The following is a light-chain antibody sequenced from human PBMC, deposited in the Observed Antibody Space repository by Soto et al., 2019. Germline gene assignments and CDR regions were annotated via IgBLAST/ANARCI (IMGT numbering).Light chain of an antibody. CDR2: GAS. V-gene: IGKV1-39*01. CDR3: QQSYSTPQIT. Sequence: DIQMTQSPPSLSASVGDRVTITCRASQSISSYLNWYQQKPGKAPNLLIYGASSLQSGVPSRFGGSGSGTDFSLTISSLQPEDFATYYCQQSYSTPQITFGQGTRLEIK. J-gene: IGKJ5*01. CDR1: QSISSY.